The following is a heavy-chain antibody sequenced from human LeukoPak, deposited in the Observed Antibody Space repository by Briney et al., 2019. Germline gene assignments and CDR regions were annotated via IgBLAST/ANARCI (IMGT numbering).Heavy chain of an antibody. J-gene: IGHJ1*01. D-gene: IGHD1-7*01. Sequence: SETLSLTCAVYGGSFSGYYWSWIRQPPGKGREWIGEINHSGSTNYNPSLKSRVTISVDTSKNQFSLKLSSVTAADTAVYYCARRGVTGTESRKYFHHWGQGTLVTVSS. CDR1: GGSFSGYY. CDR2: INHSGST. CDR3: ARRGVTGTESRKYFHH. V-gene: IGHV4-34*01.